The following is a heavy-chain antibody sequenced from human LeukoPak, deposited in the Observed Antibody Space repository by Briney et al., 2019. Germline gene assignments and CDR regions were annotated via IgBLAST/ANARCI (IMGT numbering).Heavy chain of an antibody. V-gene: IGHV1-18*01. J-gene: IGHJ6*03. CDR3: ARVCRGNRVVPAAGGETGYYYYMDV. D-gene: IGHD2-2*01. CDR2: ISAYNGNT. Sequence: ASVKVSCKASGYTFTSYGISWVRQAPGQGLEWMGWISAYNGNTNYAQKLQGRVTMTTDTSTSTAYMELRSLRSDDTAVYYCARVCRGNRVVPAAGGETGYYYYMDVWGKGTTVTISS. CDR1: GYTFTSYG.